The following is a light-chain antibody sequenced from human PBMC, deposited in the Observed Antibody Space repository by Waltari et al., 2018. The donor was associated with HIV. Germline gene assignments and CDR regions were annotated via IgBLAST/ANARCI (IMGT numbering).Light chain of an antibody. Sequence: EIVLTQSPATLSLSPGERATLSCRASQSVSSYLAWYQHKPGQAPRLLIYYASNRATGIPARFSGSGSGTDFTLTISSLEPEDFAVYYCQQRSNPTWTFGQGTKVEIK. CDR2: YAS. CDR1: QSVSSY. J-gene: IGKJ1*01. V-gene: IGKV3-11*01. CDR3: QQRSNPTWT.